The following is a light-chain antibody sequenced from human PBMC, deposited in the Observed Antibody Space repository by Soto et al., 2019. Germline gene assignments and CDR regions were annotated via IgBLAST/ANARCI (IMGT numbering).Light chain of an antibody. J-gene: IGKJ5*01. CDR2: DAS. V-gene: IGKV3D-20*01. CDR1: QSVSSSY. Sequence: EIVLTQFPAILSLSPGQRATLSCGASQSVSSSYLAWYQQKPGLAPRLLIYDASSRATGIPDRFSGSGSGTDFTLTISRLEPEDFAVYYCQQYGSSPPITFGQGTRLEIK. CDR3: QQYGSSPPIT.